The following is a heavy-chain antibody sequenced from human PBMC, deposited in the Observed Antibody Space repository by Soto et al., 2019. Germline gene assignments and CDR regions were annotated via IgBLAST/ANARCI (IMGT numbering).Heavy chain of an antibody. J-gene: IGHJ4*02. Sequence: QVQLQQWGAGLLKPSETLSLTCAVHGGSFRGYHWTWIRQPPGKGLEWIGEINNRGSTNDNPSLKSRVTISRDTSKNQFSLSLSSVTAADTAIYYCARGGYTSGWFRFWGQGILVTVSS. CDR3: ARGGYTSGWFRF. CDR2: INNRGST. D-gene: IGHD6-19*01. V-gene: IGHV4-34*01. CDR1: GGSFRGYH.